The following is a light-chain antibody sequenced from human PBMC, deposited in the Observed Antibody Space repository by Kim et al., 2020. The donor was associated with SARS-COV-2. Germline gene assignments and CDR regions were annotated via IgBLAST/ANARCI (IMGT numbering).Light chain of an antibody. V-gene: IGKV1-5*01. CDR1: QVMSNW. CDR2: DVS. CDR3: LQYNSFPYT. J-gene: IGKJ2*01. Sequence: SAPVGDRVTTTCRASQVMSNWLAWYQPKPGRAPKFLIYDVSTLESGVPSRFSGTGSGTEFTLTISSLQPDDFATYYCLQYNSFPYTFGQGTKLEIK.